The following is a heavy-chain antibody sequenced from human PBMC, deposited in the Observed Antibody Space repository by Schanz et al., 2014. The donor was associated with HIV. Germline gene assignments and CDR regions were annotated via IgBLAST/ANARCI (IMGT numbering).Heavy chain of an antibody. CDR1: GFTFRRHG. J-gene: IGHJ6*02. V-gene: IGHV3-33*06. CDR2: IWYDGSNK. CDR3: AKVARWDYYGMDV. Sequence: QLQLVESGGGVVQPGRSQRLSCAASGFTFRRHGMHWVRQAPGQGLEWVAVIWYDGSNKYYADSVKGRFTISRDNSKNTLYLQMNSLRTEDTAVYYCAKVARWDYYGMDVWGQGTTVTVSS.